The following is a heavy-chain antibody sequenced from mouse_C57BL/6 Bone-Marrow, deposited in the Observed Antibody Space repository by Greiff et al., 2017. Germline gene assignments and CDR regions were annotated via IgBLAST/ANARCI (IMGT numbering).Heavy chain of an antibody. J-gene: IGHJ3*01. V-gene: IGHV14-4*01. Sequence: VQLKQSGAELVRPGASVKLSCTASGFNIKDDYMHWVKQRPEQGLEWIGWIDPENGDTEYASKFQGKVTITADTSSNTAYLQLSSLTSEDTAVYYCTTLKLAWFAYWGQGTLVTVSA. CDR2: IDPENGDT. CDR3: TTLKLAWFAY. CDR1: GFNIKDDY.